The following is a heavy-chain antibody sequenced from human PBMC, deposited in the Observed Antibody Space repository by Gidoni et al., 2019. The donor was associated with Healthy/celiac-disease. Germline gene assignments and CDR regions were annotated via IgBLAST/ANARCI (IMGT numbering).Heavy chain of an antibody. CDR3: AGRSGSYPLAFDI. V-gene: IGHV3-64*01. J-gene: IGHJ3*02. D-gene: IGHD1-26*01. CDR2: ISSNGGST. Sequence: EVQLVESGGGLVQPGGSLRLSCAASGFTFSSYAMHWVRQAPGKGLEYVSAISSNGGSTYYANSVKGRFTISRDNSKNTLYLQMGSLRAEDMAVYYCAGRSGSYPLAFDIWGQGTMVTVSS. CDR1: GFTFSSYA.